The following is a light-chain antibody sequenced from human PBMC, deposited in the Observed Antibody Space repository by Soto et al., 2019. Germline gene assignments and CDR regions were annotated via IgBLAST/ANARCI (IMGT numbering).Light chain of an antibody. CDR2: GAS. J-gene: IGKJ5*01. Sequence: EVVATQSPCTLSLSPGERATLSCRASQSISSSSLACYQQKPGQAPRLLIYGASRRATGIPARFIGSGSGTFFTLTISSLEPEDFAVYYWHQRSNWTPIPFG. CDR3: HQRSNWTPIP. V-gene: IGKV3D-20*02. CDR1: QSISSSS.